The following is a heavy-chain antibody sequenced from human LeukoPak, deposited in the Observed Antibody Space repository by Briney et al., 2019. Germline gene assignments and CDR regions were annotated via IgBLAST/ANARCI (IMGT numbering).Heavy chain of an antibody. CDR3: ARDQNEGYGDYFYYFDY. CDR2: IWYDGSKK. CDR1: GFTFSSYG. Sequence: GGSLRLSCAASGFTFSSYGMHWLRQAPGKALEGVADIWYDGSKKYYVGSVKGRFTISRDNSKNTLYLQMNSLRAEDTAVYYCARDQNEGYGDYFYYFDYWGQGTLVTVSS. V-gene: IGHV3-33*01. D-gene: IGHD4-17*01. J-gene: IGHJ4*02.